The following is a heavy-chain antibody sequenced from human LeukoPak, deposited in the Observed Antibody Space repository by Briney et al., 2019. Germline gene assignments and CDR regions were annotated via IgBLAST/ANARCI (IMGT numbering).Heavy chain of an antibody. CDR3: ASDGYFEPYDY. CDR1: GLTFSSYW. CDR2: IKQDGSEK. D-gene: IGHD2/OR15-2a*01. V-gene: IGHV3-7*01. J-gene: IGHJ4*02. Sequence: GGSLRLSCAASGLTFSSYWMSWVRQAPGKGLEWVANIKQDGSEKYYVDSVKGRFTISRDNAKNSLYLQMNSLRAEDTAVYYCASDGYFEPYDYWGQGTLVTVSS.